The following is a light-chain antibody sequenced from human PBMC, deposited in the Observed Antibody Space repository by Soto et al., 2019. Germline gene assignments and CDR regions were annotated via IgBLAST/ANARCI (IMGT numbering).Light chain of an antibody. Sequence: QSALTQPASVSGSPGQSITISCTGTSSDVGSFNLVSWYRQHPGKAPKLMIYEASRRPSGVSNRFSGSKSGNTASLTISGLQAEDEADYNCCSYAGSSSFVFGGGTKLTV. V-gene: IGLV2-23*02. CDR3: CSYAGSSSFV. CDR1: SSDVGSFNL. CDR2: EAS. J-gene: IGLJ2*01.